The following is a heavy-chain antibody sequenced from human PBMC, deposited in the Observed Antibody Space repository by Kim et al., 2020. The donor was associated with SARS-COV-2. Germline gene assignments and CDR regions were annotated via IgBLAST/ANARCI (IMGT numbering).Heavy chain of an antibody. D-gene: IGHD4-4*01. CDR2: IYQSGGT. Sequence: SETLSLTCDVSGASISSGSYSWSWIRQSPGRGLEWIASIYQSGGTYYTPSLKSRLSISMDRSRNRFSLTLTSMTAADTAGYYCARGPYSDYFDYWRQGTL. V-gene: IGHV4-30-2*06. J-gene: IGHJ4*02. CDR3: ARGPYSDYFDY. CDR1: GASISSGSYS.